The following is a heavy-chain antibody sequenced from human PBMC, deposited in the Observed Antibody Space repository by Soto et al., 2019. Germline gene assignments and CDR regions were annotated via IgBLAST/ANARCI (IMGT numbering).Heavy chain of an antibody. J-gene: IGHJ6*02. D-gene: IGHD1-26*01. V-gene: IGHV6-1*01. CDR3: ARAPKRYSGSYYYYYGMDV. CDR1: GDSVSSNSAA. CDR2: TYYRSKWYN. Sequence: QVQLQQSGPGLVKPSQTLSLTCAISGDSVSSNSAAWNWIRQSPSRGLEWLGRTYYRSKWYNDYAVSVKSRITSNPDTSKNQFSLQLNSVTPEDTAVYYCARAPKRYSGSYYYYYGMDVWGQGTTVTVSS.